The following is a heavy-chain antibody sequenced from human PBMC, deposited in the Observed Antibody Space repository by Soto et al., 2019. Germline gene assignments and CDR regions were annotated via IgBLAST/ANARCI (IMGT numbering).Heavy chain of an antibody. Sequence: GGPLRPSFAASGFTFSSYAMSWVRQAPGKGLEWVSAISGSGGSTYYADSVKSRFTISRDNSKNTLYMQMNSLRAEDTAVYYIAKVPLRYNWNYAGYYCDYWGQGTLVTVSS. CDR3: AKVPLRYNWNYAGYYCDY. D-gene: IGHD1-7*01. J-gene: IGHJ4*02. CDR2: ISGSGGST. V-gene: IGHV3-23*01. CDR1: GFTFSSYA.